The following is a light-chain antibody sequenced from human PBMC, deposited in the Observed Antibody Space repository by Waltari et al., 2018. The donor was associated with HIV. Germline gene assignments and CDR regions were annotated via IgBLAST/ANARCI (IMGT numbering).Light chain of an antibody. CDR3: QQSYSSPAVT. CDR1: QSISKY. Sequence: DIQMTQSPSSLSVSVGDRVTITCRASQSISKYLNWSQQRPGKAPRLLIFAASTLQGGVPSRFSGSGSGTDFNFTITSLQREDLATYYCQQSYSSPAVTFGGGTKVEIK. V-gene: IGKV1-39*01. CDR2: AAS. J-gene: IGKJ4*01.